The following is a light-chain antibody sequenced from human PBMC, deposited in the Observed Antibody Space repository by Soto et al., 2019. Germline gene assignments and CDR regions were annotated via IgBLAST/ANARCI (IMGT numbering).Light chain of an antibody. Sequence: EIVLTQSPATLSLSPGERATLSCRASQSVSSYLAWYQQKPGQAPRLLIYDASNRATGIPARFSGSGSGTDFTLTISSLEPEDLAVYYCQQRGNWWTFGQGTKVEIK. J-gene: IGKJ1*01. CDR2: DAS. V-gene: IGKV3-11*01. CDR3: QQRGNWWT. CDR1: QSVSSY.